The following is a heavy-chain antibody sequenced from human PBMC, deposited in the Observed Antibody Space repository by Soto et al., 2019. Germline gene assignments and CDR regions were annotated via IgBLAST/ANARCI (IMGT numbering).Heavy chain of an antibody. Sequence: QLQLQESGPGLVKPSETLSLTCTASGGSMSSSSYYWGWIRQPPGKGLEWIGLISYIGSTYYNPSLKSRVTISVDTSKSHFSLKLTSVTAADTAVYYCARLISSGWPHNWFDPWGQGTLVTVSS. CDR1: GGSMSSSSYY. CDR2: ISYIGST. D-gene: IGHD6-19*01. CDR3: ARLISSGWPHNWFDP. J-gene: IGHJ5*02. V-gene: IGHV4-39*01.